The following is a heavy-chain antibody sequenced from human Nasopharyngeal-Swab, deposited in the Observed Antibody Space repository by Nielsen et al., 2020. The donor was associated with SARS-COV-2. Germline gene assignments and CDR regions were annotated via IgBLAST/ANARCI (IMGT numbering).Heavy chain of an antibody. D-gene: IGHD6-13*01. CDR2: ITTGSTTI. CDR3: ARDPEAAAGMGGQEGAFDI. J-gene: IGHJ3*02. Sequence: GGSLRLSCAASGFTFSSYHMNWVRQAPGKGLEWISYITTGSTTIYYADSVKGRFTVSRDNAKNSLYLQMNSLRDEDTAVYYCARDPEAAAGMGGQEGAFDIWGQGTMVTVSS. V-gene: IGHV3-48*02. CDR1: GFTFSSYH.